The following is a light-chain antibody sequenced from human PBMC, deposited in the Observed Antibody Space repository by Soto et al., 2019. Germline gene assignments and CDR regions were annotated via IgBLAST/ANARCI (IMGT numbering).Light chain of an antibody. Sequence: QSALTQPASVSGSPGQSISISCTGTSSDVGGYNYVSWYQHHPGKAPKLMIFDVSNRPSGVSNRFSGSKSGYTASLTISGLQAEDESDYYCSSYTTSSTLVFGGGTKLTVL. V-gene: IGLV2-14*03. CDR1: SSDVGGYNY. CDR3: SSYTTSSTLV. CDR2: DVS. J-gene: IGLJ2*01.